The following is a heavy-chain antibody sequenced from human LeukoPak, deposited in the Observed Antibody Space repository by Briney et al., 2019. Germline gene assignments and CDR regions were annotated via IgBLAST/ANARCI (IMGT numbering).Heavy chain of an antibody. CDR1: GFTFSDYY. CDR3: ARDWSGYGSGSYYNWFDP. V-gene: IGHV3-11*04. J-gene: IGHJ5*02. D-gene: IGHD3-10*01. CDR2: ISSSGSTI. Sequence: PGGSLRLSCAASGFTFSDYYMSWIRQAPGKGLEWVSYISSSGSTIYYADSVKGRFTISRDNAKNSLYLQMNSLRAEDTAVYYCARDWSGYGSGSYYNWFDPWGQGTLVTVSS.